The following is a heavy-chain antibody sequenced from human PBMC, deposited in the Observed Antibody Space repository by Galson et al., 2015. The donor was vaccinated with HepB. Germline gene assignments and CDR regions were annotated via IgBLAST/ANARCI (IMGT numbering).Heavy chain of an antibody. Sequence: SVKVSCKASGYTFTGYYMHWVRQAPGQGLEWMGRINPNSGGTNYAQKFRDRVTMTRDTSISTAYMELTRLRSDDTAVYYCARDSYRRGYSGYEDYWGQGTLVTVSS. D-gene: IGHD5-12*01. CDR3: ARDSYRRGYSGYEDY. CDR1: GYTFTGYY. CDR2: INPNSGGT. J-gene: IGHJ4*02. V-gene: IGHV1-2*06.